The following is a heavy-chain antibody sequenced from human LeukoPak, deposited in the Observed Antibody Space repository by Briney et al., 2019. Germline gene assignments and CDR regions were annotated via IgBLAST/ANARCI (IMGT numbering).Heavy chain of an antibody. CDR2: INHSGST. V-gene: IGHV4-34*01. CDR1: GGSFSGYY. J-gene: IGHJ3*02. CDR3: ASSSGSYCSGHAFDI. Sequence: PSETLSLTCAVYGGSFSGYYWSWIRQPPGRGLEWLGEINHSGSTNYNPCLKRRVTISVDTSKNQFSLKLSSVTAADTAVYYCASSSGSYCSGHAFDIWGQGTMVTVSS. D-gene: IGHD3-10*01.